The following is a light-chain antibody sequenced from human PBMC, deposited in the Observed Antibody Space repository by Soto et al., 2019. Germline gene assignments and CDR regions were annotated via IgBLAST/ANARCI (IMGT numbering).Light chain of an antibody. CDR3: GPWDSSLSGGV. J-gene: IGLJ3*02. Sequence: QSVLTQPPSVSAAPGQKVTISCSGSSSNIGNNYVSWYQQLPGTAPKLLIYDNNKRPSGIPDRFSGSKSGTSATLGITGLQTGDEADYYCGPWDSSLSGGVFGGGTKVTVL. CDR1: SSNIGNNY. V-gene: IGLV1-51*01. CDR2: DNN.